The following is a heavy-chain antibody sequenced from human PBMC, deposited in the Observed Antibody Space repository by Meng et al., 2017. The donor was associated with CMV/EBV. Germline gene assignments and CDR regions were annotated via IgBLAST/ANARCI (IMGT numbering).Heavy chain of an antibody. CDR2: ISGSGGNT. Sequence: SCATSGFTFRSYGMSWVRQAPGKGLEWVSAISGSGGNTYYADSVKGRFTISRDNSKNTLSLQMSSLRAEDTAVYYCAKSRGSSYFDLWGRGTLVTVSS. D-gene: IGHD2-15*01. J-gene: IGHJ2*01. V-gene: IGHV3-23*01. CDR1: GFTFRSYG. CDR3: AKSRGSSYFDL.